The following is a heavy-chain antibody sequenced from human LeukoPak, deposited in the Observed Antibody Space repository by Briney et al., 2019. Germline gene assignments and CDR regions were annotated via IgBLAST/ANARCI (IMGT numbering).Heavy chain of an antibody. J-gene: IGHJ6*02. CDR3: ARDGYNYGPYGLDV. Sequence: GRSLRLSCAASGFTVSSNYMNWVRQAPGKGLEWVSVIYSGGSTYYADSVKGRFTISRDISKNTLYLQMNSLRVEDTAVYHCARDGYNYGPYGLDVWGQGTTVTVSS. CDR1: GFTVSSNY. V-gene: IGHV3-66*01. CDR2: IYSGGST. D-gene: IGHD5-18*01.